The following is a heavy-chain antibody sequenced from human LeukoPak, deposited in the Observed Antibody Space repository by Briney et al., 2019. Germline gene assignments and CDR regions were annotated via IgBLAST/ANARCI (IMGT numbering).Heavy chain of an antibody. CDR2: IASDGST. CDR1: GFAVSSCR. J-gene: IGHJ4*02. Sequence: GLMRLYCAATGFAVSSCRMRWVRQAQKKGLVWVSRIASDGSTVYADSVKGRFTISRDNAKDTVYLQMNSLRVEDTAVYYCIGSGGWPGYWGQGTLVTVSS. V-gene: IGHV3-74*01. CDR3: IGSGGWPGY. D-gene: IGHD1-26*01.